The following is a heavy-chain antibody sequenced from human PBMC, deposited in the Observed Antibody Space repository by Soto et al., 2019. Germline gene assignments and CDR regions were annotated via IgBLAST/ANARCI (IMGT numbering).Heavy chain of an antibody. CDR2: ISWNGGTR. D-gene: IGHD3-3*02. V-gene: IGHV3-9*01. Sequence: DVQLVESGGGLVQPGRSLRLSCVASGFTFDEYGMHWVRQAPGKGLEWVSGISWNGGTRDYADSVKGRFTISRDNANNSLFLQTNSLTAEDTAFYYCAIGIRPPPEGISDYFYYLVVWGKGTRVSVSS. CDR3: AIGIRPPPEGISDYFYYLVV. CDR1: GFTFDEYG. J-gene: IGHJ6*03.